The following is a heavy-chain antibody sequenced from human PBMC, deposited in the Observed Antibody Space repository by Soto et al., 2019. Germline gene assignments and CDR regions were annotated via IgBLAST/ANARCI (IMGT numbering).Heavy chain of an antibody. J-gene: IGHJ3*02. Sequence: GGSLRLSCAASGFTFSNAWMSWVRQAPGKGLEWVGRIKSKTDGGTTDYAAPVKGRFTISRDDSKNTLYLQMNSLTTEDTAVYYCTADQRSSWYTSGFDIWGQGTMVTISS. D-gene: IGHD6-13*01. V-gene: IGHV3-15*01. CDR3: TADQRSSWYTSGFDI. CDR2: IKSKTDGGTT. CDR1: GFTFSNAW.